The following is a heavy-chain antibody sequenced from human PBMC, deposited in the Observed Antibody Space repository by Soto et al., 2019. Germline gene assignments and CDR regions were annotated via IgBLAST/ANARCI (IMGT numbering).Heavy chain of an antibody. CDR1: GFTFSSFA. Sequence: PGGSLRLACAASGFTFSSFALSWVRQAPGEGLEWVSVIYSGGSTYYADSVKGRFTISRHNSKNTLYLQMNSLRAEDTAVYYCARESSPGAYGVQDAYAIWGQGTIVTV. J-gene: IGHJ3*02. V-gene: IGHV3-53*04. D-gene: IGHD4-17*01. CDR2: IYSGGST. CDR3: ARESSPGAYGVQDAYAI.